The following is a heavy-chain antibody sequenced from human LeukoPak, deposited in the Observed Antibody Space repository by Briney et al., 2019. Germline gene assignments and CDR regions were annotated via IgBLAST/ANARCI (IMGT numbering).Heavy chain of an antibody. J-gene: IGHJ4*02. CDR1: GYTFTGYY. D-gene: IGHD2-21*01. V-gene: IGHV1-2*02. CDR3: ARGRSDGYFDY. Sequence: GASVKVSFKASGYTFTGYYLHWVRQAPGQGLEWMGWINPNSGGTNYAQKFQGRVTMTRDTSISTAYMEMSRLRSDDTAVYYCARGRSDGYFDYWGQGTLVTVSS. CDR2: INPNSGGT.